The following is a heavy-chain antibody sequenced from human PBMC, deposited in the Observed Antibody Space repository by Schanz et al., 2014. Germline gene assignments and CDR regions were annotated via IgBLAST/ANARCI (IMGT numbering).Heavy chain of an antibody. D-gene: IGHD3-22*01. CDR1: GFTFSNYG. CDR3: AREVGLYDRGWFDH. Sequence: VQLVESGGGLVKPGGSLRLSCAASGFTFSNYGLVWVRQAPGKGLEWLAVISYDGSDKFHADSVKGRFTIARDNSKNTLFLQMDSLRVEDTAVYYCAREVGLYDRGWFDHWGQGTLVTVSS. J-gene: IGHJ5*02. CDR2: ISYDGSDK. V-gene: IGHV3-30*03.